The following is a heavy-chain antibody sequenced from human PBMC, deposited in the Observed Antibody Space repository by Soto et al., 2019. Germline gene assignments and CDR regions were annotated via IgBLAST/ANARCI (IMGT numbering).Heavy chain of an antibody. CDR1: GGSISSGGYY. Sequence: QVQLQESGPGLVKPSQTLSLTCTVSGGSISSGGYYWSWIRQHPGKGLEWIGYIYYSGSTYYNPSRKSRVTISVDTSKNQFSLKLSSVTAADTAVYYCARDGNNDYGDEYYFDYWGQGTLVTVSS. CDR3: ARDGNNDYGDEYYFDY. V-gene: IGHV4-31*03. CDR2: IYYSGST. J-gene: IGHJ4*02. D-gene: IGHD4-17*01.